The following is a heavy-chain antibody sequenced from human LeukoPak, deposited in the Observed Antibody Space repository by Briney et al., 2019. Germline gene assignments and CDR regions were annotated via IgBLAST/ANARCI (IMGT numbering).Heavy chain of an antibody. CDR2: ISGSGSYI. V-gene: IGHV3-21*01. Sequence: GGSLRLSCAASGLTFSSFTMNWVRQAPGKGLEWVSPISGSGSYIYYADSVKGRFTISRDNAKNSLYLQMNSLRAEDTAVYYCAKGCSSTSCYGDWGQGTLVTVSS. J-gene: IGHJ4*02. CDR3: AKGCSSTSCYGD. CDR1: GLTFSSFT. D-gene: IGHD2-2*01.